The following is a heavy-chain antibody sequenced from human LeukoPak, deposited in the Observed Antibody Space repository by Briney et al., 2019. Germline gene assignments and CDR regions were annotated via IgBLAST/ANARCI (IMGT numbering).Heavy chain of an antibody. CDR2: INPNSGGT. CDR3: ARVMVQLERLNAFDY. V-gene: IGHV1-2*02. D-gene: IGHD1-1*01. CDR1: GYTFTDYY. J-gene: IGHJ4*02. Sequence: GASVKVCCKASGYTFTDYYMHWVRQAPGQGLEWMGWINPNSGGTNYAQKFQGRVTMTRDTSISTAYMELSSLRSDDTAVYYCARVMVQLERLNAFDYWGQGTLVTVSS.